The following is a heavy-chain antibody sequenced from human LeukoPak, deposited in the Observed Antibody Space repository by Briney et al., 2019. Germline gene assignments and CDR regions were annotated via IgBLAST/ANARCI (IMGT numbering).Heavy chain of an antibody. V-gene: IGHV3-30-3*01. Sequence: GGSLRLSCAASGFTFSSYAMHWVRQAPGKGLEWVAVISYDGSNKYYADSVKGRSTISRDNSKNTLYLQMNSLRAEDTAVYYCARPYSSSWYNYFDSWGQGTLVTVSS. D-gene: IGHD6-13*01. J-gene: IGHJ4*02. CDR3: ARPYSSSWYNYFDS. CDR1: GFTFSSYA. CDR2: ISYDGSNK.